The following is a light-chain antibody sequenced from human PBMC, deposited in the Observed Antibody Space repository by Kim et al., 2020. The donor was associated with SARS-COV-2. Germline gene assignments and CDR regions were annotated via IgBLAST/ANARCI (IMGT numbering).Light chain of an antibody. V-gene: IGLV3-1*01. CDR3: QVGDSKV. J-gene: IGLJ2*01. CDR1: KLGERY. Sequence: VSVSPGQTASITCSGDKLGERYVCWYQQKPGHAPVLVICQDNKRPSGIPERFSGSNSGNTATLTISGTQAIDEADYWCQVGDSKVFGGGTQLTVL. CDR2: QDN.